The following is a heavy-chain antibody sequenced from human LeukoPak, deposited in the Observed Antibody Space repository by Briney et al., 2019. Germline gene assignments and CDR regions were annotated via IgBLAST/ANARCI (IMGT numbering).Heavy chain of an antibody. D-gene: IGHD6-19*01. V-gene: IGHV3-53*04. CDR2: IYSGGST. Sequence: GGSLRLPCAASGFTVSSNYMTWVRQAPGKGLEWVSVIYSGGSTYYADSVKGRFTISRHNSKNTLYLQINSLRAEDTAVYYCARSIAVAGTIVYYYGVDVWGQGTTVTVSS. CDR3: ARSIAVAGTIVYYYGVDV. J-gene: IGHJ6*02. CDR1: GFTVSSNY.